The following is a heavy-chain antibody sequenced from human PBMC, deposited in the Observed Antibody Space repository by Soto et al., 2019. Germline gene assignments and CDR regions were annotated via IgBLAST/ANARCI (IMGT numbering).Heavy chain of an antibody. D-gene: IGHD3-16*01. CDR3: EGGGGYYDY. CDR1: GYTFTRYG. CDR2: ISAYNGNK. V-gene: IGHV1-18*01. J-gene: IGHJ4*02. Sequence: QVQLVQSGAEVKKPGASVKVSCKASGYTFTRYGISWVRQAPGQGLEWMGWISAYNGNKTYAQKLQGRSTMPTGTSTSTAYMELRSPASEATAGYYCEGGGGYYDYWGQGTLVTVSS.